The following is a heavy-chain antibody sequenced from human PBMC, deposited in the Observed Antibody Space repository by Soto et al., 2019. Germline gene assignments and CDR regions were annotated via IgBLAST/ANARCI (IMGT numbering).Heavy chain of an antibody. J-gene: IGHJ4*02. V-gene: IGHV3-74*01. CDR1: GFTFSSYW. CDR2: INGDGSNT. Sequence: PGGSLRLSCAASGFTFSSYWMHWVRQAPGKGLVWVSRINGDGSNTGYADSVKGRFTISRDNAKNTLYLQMNSLRAEDTAVYYCARDPRIAAAGTLLLWGQGILVTVSS. CDR3: ARDPRIAAAGTLLL. D-gene: IGHD6-13*01.